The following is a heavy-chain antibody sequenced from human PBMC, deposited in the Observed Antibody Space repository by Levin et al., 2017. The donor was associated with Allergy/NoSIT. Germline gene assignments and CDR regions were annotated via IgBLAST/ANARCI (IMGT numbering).Heavy chain of an antibody. CDR3: ARGPTREVLLWFSFDY. Sequence: SETLSLTCAVYGGSFSGYYWSWIRQPPGKGLEWIGEINHSGSTNYNPSLKSRVTISVDTSKNQFSLKLSSVTAADTAVYYCARGPTREVLLWFSFDYWGQGTLVTVSS. V-gene: IGHV4-34*01. CDR1: GGSFSGYY. D-gene: IGHD3-10*01. J-gene: IGHJ4*02. CDR2: INHSGST.